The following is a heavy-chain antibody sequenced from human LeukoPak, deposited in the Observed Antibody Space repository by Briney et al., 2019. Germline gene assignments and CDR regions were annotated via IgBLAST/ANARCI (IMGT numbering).Heavy chain of an antibody. J-gene: IGHJ4*02. D-gene: IGHD6-13*01. Sequence: GRSLRLSCAASGFTFSSYGMHWVRQAPGKGLEWVAVIWYDGSNKYYADSVKGRFTISRDNSKNTLYLQMNSLRAEDTAVYYCAKGIAGSFDYWGQGTLVTVSS. V-gene: IGHV3-33*06. CDR1: GFTFSSYG. CDR2: IWYDGSNK. CDR3: AKGIAGSFDY.